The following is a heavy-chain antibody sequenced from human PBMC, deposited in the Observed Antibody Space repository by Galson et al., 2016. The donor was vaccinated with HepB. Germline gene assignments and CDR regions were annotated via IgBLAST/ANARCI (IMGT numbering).Heavy chain of an antibody. D-gene: IGHD1-26*01. Sequence: SLRLSCAASGFTFGSYAMTWIRQAPGKGLEWVSSISSSGGTTHYTDSVKGRFTISRDGSESTLYVHMNRLRVEDTAVYYCAKGAAGGTYSALDYWGRGVLVTVSP. CDR1: GFTFGSYA. CDR3: AKGAAGGTYSALDY. V-gene: IGHV3-23*01. CDR2: ISSSGGTT. J-gene: IGHJ4*02.